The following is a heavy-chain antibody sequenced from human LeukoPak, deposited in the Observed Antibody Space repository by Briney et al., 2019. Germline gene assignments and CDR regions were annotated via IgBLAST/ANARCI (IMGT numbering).Heavy chain of an antibody. D-gene: IGHD3/OR15-3a*01. CDR2: IYTSGST. J-gene: IGHJ4*02. V-gene: IGHV4-61*02. CDR1: GGSISSGSYY. CDR3: ARQTGSGLFTLP. Sequence: SQTLSLTCTVSGGSISSGSYYWSWIRQPAGKGLEWIGRIYTSGSTNYNPSLKSRVTISVDTSKNQFSLKLSSVTATDTAMYYCARQTGSGLFTLPGGQGTLVTVSS.